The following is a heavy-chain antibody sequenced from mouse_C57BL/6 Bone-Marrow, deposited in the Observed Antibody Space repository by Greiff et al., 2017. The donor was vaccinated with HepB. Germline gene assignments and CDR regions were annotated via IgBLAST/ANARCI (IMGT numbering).Heavy chain of an antibody. V-gene: IGHV1-52*01. CDR1: GYTFTSYW. J-gene: IGHJ4*01. Sequence: QVQLQQPGAELVRPGSSVKLSCKASGYTFTSYWMHWVKQRPIQGLEWIGNIDPSDSETHYNQKFKDKATLTVDKSSSTAYMQLSSLTSEDSAVYYCARLLDEGYAMDYWGQGTSVTVSS. CDR2: IDPSDSET. CDR3: ARLLDEGYAMDY. D-gene: IGHD1-1*01.